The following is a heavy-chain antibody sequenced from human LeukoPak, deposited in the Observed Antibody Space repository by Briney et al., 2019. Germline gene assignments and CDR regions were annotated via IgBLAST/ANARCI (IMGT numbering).Heavy chain of an antibody. CDR3: AGRGKTYGGYHLDY. D-gene: IGHD5-12*01. CDR2: INHSGST. V-gene: IGHV4-34*01. CDR1: GVSFSGYY. Sequence: SETLALTCAVYGVSFSGYYWSWIRQPPGKWREWIGEINHSGSTNYNPSLKSRVPISVDTYKHQFSLKLTYVTAADTAVYYCAGRGKTYGGYHLDYWGQGTLVTVSS. J-gene: IGHJ4*02.